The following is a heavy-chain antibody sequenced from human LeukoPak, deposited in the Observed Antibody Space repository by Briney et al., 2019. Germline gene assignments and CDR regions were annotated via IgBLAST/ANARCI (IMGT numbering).Heavy chain of an antibody. V-gene: IGHV4-39*07. CDR2: IYYSGST. CDR1: GGSISSSSYY. CDR3: ARGEQSSSFYFDY. Sequence: SETLSLTCTVSGGSISSSSYYWGWIRQPPGKGLEWIGSIYYSGSTYYNPSLKSRVTISVDTSKNQFSLKLSSVTAADTAVYYCARGEQSSSFYFDYWGQGTLVTVSS. D-gene: IGHD6-6*01. J-gene: IGHJ4*02.